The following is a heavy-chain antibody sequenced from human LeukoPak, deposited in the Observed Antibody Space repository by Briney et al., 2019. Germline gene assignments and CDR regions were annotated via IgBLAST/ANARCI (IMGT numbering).Heavy chain of an antibody. CDR2: INHSGST. J-gene: IGHJ4*02. D-gene: IGHD2-15*01. Sequence: SETLSLTCTVSDDSITIYYWSWIRQPPGKGLEWIGEINHSGSTSYNPSLKSRVTISVDTSKNKFSLKLSSVTAADTAVYYCAAYCSGGSCYPPWGQGTLVTVSS. CDR1: DDSITIYY. CDR3: AAYCSGGSCYPP. V-gene: IGHV4-34*01.